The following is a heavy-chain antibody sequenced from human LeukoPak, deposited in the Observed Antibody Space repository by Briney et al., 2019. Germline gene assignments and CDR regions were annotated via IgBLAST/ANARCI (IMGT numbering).Heavy chain of an antibody. V-gene: IGHV3-33*08. J-gene: IGHJ5*02. Sequence: GGSLRLSCAASGFTFSSYWMHCVRQAPGKGLEWVAVIWYDGSNKYYADSVKGRFTISRDNSKNTLYLQMNSLRAEDTAVYYCARDQYHGHYEYWFDPWGQGTLVTVSS. D-gene: IGHD4-17*01. CDR2: IWYDGSNK. CDR3: ARDQYHGHYEYWFDP. CDR1: GFTFSSYW.